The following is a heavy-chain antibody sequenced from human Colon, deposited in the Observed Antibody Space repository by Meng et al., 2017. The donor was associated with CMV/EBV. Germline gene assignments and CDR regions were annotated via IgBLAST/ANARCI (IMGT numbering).Heavy chain of an antibody. V-gene: IGHV3-48*03. CDR2: ISSSGSTI. CDR3: ARDGFAAAFFGS. D-gene: IGHD2-2*01. CDR1: GFTFSSYD. J-gene: IGHJ4*02. Sequence: GGSMRLSCAASGFTFSSYDMTWVRQAPGKGLEWIAYISSSGSTIFYADSVKGRFTISRDNAEKSLYLQMNSLRAEDTAVYFCARDGFAAAFFGSWGQGTLVTVSS.